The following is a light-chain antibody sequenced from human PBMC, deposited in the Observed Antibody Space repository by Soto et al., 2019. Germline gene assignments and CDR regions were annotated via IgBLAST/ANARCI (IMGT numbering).Light chain of an antibody. CDR1: QSISTT. J-gene: IGKJ2*01. Sequence: EIVMTQSPATLSVSPGERATLSCRASQSISTTLAWYQQKPGQAPRLLIYGASTWATGISHRFSGSGSGTEFTLTISSLQSEDFAVYYCQQYNNWPYTFGQGTKVEIK. CDR2: GAS. CDR3: QQYNNWPYT. V-gene: IGKV3-15*01.